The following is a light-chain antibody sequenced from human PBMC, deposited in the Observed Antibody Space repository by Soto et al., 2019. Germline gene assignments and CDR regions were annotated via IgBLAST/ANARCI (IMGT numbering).Light chain of an antibody. CDR2: LGS. V-gene: IGKV2-28*01. CDR1: QSLLHXXXYNY. CDR3: MQALQTPLT. J-gene: IGKJ4*01. Sequence: DIVMTQSPLSLPVTPGEPASISCRSSQSLLHXXXYNYLDWYLQKPGQSPQLLIYLGSNRAXGVPDRFSXXGSGXDXXLKISRVEAEDVGVYYCMQALQTPLTFGGGTKVEIK.